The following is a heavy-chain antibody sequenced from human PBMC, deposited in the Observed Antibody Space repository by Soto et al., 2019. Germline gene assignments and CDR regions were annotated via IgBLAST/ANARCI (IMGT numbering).Heavy chain of an antibody. J-gene: IGHJ4*02. CDR1: GGSLTSYY. V-gene: IGHV4-59*08. D-gene: IGHD3-22*01. Sequence: SETLSLTCTVSGGSLTSYYWSWVRQPPGKGLEWIGYIYYTGSTNYNPSLKSRVTISLDTSKSQFSLKLSSVTAADTAVYYCARLTSGYYANFDFWGQGTLVTVSS. CDR3: ARLTSGYYANFDF. CDR2: IYYTGST.